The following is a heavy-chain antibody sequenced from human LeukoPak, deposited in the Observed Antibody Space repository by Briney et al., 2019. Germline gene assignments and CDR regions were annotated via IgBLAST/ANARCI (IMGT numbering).Heavy chain of an antibody. D-gene: IGHD2-2*01. CDR3: ARQSTRHFDY. CDR1: GFIFSSYS. J-gene: IGHJ4*02. Sequence: GGSLRLSCAASGFIFSSYSMNWVRQAPGKGLERVSYISSSCSIYYADSVKGRFTISRDNAKNSLYLQMNSLRAEDTAAYYCARQSTRHFDYWGQGTLVTVSS. V-gene: IGHV3-48*01. CDR2: ISSSCSI.